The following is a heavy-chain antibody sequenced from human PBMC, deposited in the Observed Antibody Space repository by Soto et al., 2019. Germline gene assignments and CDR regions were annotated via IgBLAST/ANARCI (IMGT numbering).Heavy chain of an antibody. CDR3: APHVSCSGGSCQYDAFAI. Sequence: EVQVLESGGGLVQPGGSLRLSCEGSGFTVSSHAMTWIRQAPGKGPEWVSTITADGGTYYADSVKGRFAMSRDTSESTLYLKMHSLGAEDPAAYYCAPHVSCSGGSCQYDAFAIRGQGTMVTVSS. V-gene: IGHV3-23*01. CDR2: ITADGGT. CDR1: GFTVSSHA. D-gene: IGHD2-15*01. J-gene: IGHJ3*02.